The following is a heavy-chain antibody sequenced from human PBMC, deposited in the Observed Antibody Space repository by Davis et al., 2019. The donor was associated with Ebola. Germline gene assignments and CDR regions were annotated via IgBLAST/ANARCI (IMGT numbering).Heavy chain of an antibody. CDR1: GFIFRNYV. CDR2: FGTGGDT. J-gene: IGHJ3*02. CDR3: TTPGGQDSGYDVFDI. Sequence: PGGSLSLSCETSGFIFRNYVMSWVRQAPGKGLEWVSTFGTGGDTYYADSVKGRFAISRDNSKNTVHLQMSGLRSEDTAVYYCTTPGGQDSGYDVFDIWGQGTMVTVSS. D-gene: IGHD5-12*01. V-gene: IGHV3-23*01.